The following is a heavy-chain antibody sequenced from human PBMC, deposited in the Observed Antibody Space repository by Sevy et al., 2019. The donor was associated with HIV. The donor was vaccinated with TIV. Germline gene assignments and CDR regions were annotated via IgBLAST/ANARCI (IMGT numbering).Heavy chain of an antibody. Sequence: SETLSLTCTVSSGSISSGGYYWSWIRQHPGKGLEWIGCIYYSGSTYYNPSLKSRVTISVDRSKNQFSLKLSSVTAADTAVYYCARFTFGGVIAAYDAFDIWGQGTMVTVSS. CDR1: SGSISSGGYY. CDR3: ARFTFGGVIAAYDAFDI. J-gene: IGHJ3*02. D-gene: IGHD3-16*02. V-gene: IGHV4-31*03. CDR2: IYYSGST.